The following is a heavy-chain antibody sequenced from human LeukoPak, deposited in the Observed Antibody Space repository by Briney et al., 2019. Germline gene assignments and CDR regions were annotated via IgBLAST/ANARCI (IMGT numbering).Heavy chain of an antibody. CDR1: GGSFSSYY. D-gene: IGHD4-17*01. V-gene: IGHV4-59*08. CDR3: ARLFATVTTNFDY. Sequence: SETLSLTCTVSGGSFSSYYWSRIRQPPGKGLEWIGYIYYSGSTNYNPSLKSRVTISVDTSKNQFSLKLSSVTAADTAVYYCARLFATVTTNFDYWGQGTLVTVSS. J-gene: IGHJ4*02. CDR2: IYYSGST.